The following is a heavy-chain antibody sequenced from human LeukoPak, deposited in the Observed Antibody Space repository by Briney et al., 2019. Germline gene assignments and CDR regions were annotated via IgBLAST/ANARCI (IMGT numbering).Heavy chain of an antibody. J-gene: IGHJ5*02. Sequence: GGSLRLSCGASGFAFSSYWMTWLRQAPGKGLEFVANIEPAGSATYYADSVKGRFTISRDNTKNLLYLQMNSLTAEDSAVHHCGRLGYVSAVDTWGQRALVTVSS. CDR3: GRLGYVSAVDT. V-gene: IGHV3-7*01. CDR2: IEPAGSAT. CDR1: GFAFSSYW. D-gene: IGHD2-15*01.